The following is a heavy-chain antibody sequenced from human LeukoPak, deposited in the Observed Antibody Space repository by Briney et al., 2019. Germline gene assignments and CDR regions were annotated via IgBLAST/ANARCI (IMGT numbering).Heavy chain of an antibody. Sequence: SETLSLTCTVSGGSISSYYWSWIRQPPGKGREWIGYIYYSGTTNYNPSLKSRVTISVDTSKNQFSLKLSSVTAADTAVYYCARGVYIAAAQYGYWGQGTLVTVSS. D-gene: IGHD6-13*01. J-gene: IGHJ4*02. CDR3: ARGVYIAAAQYGY. CDR2: IYYSGTT. V-gene: IGHV4-59*01. CDR1: GGSISSYY.